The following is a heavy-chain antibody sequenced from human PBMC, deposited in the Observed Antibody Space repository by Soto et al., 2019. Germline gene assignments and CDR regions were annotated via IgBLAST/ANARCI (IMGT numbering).Heavy chain of an antibody. CDR1: GFTFSSYW. CDR3: ARDVLQSLPPYYYYYMDV. J-gene: IGHJ6*03. CDR2: IKQDGSEK. D-gene: IGHD4-4*01. Sequence: PGGSLRHSCAASGFTFSSYWMSWVRQAPGKGLEWVANIKQDGSEKYYVDSVKGRFTISRDNAKNSLYLQMNSLRAEDTAVYYCARDVLQSLPPYYYYYMDVWGKGTTVTVSS. V-gene: IGHV3-7*01.